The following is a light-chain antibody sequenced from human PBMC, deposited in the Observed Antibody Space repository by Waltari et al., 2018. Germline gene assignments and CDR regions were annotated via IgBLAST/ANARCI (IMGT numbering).Light chain of an antibody. CDR3: QQYNRWPPIT. J-gene: IGKJ5*01. CDR2: DAS. V-gene: IGKV3-15*01. Sequence: EVVMTQSPATLSVFPGESATLSCRASQTVATNLAWYQQRPGQAPRLLIFDASTRPPSVPAKFSGSGSGTEFTLTIRSLQSEDSAIYYCQQYNRWPPITFGQGTRLEI. CDR1: QTVATN.